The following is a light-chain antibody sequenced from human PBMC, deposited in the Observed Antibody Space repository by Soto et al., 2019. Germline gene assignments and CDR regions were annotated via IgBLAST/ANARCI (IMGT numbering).Light chain of an antibody. CDR2: LEGSGSY. CDR1: SGHSSYI. Sequence: QPVLTQSSSASASLGSSVKLTCTLSSGHSSYIIARHQQQPGKAPRYLMKLEGSGSYNKGSGVPDRFSGSSSGADRYLTISNLQSEDEADYYCETWDSRVFGGGTQLTVL. J-gene: IGLJ3*02. CDR3: ETWDSRV. V-gene: IGLV4-60*03.